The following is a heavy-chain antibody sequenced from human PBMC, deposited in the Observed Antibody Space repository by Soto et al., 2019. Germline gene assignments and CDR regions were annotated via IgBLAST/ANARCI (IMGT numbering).Heavy chain of an antibody. CDR3: ARGGIVVVPAANNWLHP. V-gene: IGHV1-2*04. J-gene: IGHJ5*02. D-gene: IGHD2-2*01. Sequence: ASLKVSCKASGYTFTGYYIHWVRQAPGQGLEWMGWINPNSGGTNYAQKFQGWVTMTRDTSISTAYMELSRLRSDDTAVYYCARGGIVVVPAANNWLHPWGPGTLVTVFS. CDR1: GYTFTGYY. CDR2: INPNSGGT.